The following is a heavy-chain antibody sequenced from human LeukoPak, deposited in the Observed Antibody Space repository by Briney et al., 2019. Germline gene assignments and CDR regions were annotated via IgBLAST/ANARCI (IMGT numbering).Heavy chain of an antibody. Sequence: GGSLRLSCAVSGFTFSSYGMHWVRQAPGKGLEWVAFIGYDGSNKYYADSVKGRFTISRDNSKNTLYLQMNSLRAEDTAVYYCAKGPHLGYCSGGSCYRNYYYYYMDVWGKGTTVTISS. CDR3: AKGPHLGYCSGGSCYRNYYYYYMDV. CDR2: IGYDGSNK. D-gene: IGHD2-15*01. J-gene: IGHJ6*03. V-gene: IGHV3-30*02. CDR1: GFTFSSYG.